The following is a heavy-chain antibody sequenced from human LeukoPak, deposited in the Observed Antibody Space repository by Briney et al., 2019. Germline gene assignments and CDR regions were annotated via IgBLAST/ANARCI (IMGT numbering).Heavy chain of an antibody. V-gene: IGHV4-59*08. CDR2: IYYTGST. CDR3: ARQGRNRDFCSSISCHYFDF. J-gene: IGHJ4*02. D-gene: IGHD2-2*01. Sequence: SETLSLTCNVSGGSISSYYCSWIRQPPGKGLEWIGYIYYTGSTNHNPSLKSRVTISVDTSKTKFSLKLSSVTAADTAVYYCARQGRNRDFCSSISCHYFDFWGQGALATVSS. CDR1: GGSISSYY.